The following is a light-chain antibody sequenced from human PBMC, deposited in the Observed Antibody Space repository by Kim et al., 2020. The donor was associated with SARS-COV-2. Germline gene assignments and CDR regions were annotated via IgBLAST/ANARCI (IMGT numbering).Light chain of an antibody. V-gene: IGKV4-1*01. J-gene: IGKJ4*01. CDR2: WAS. Sequence: DIVMTQSSDSLAVPLGERATINCKSSQSVLYSSNNKNYLAWYQQKPGQPPKLLIYWASTRESGVPDRFSGSGSGTDFTLTISSLQAEDVAVYYCQQYYSTPLAFGGGTKVYIK. CDR3: QQYYSTPLA. CDR1: QSVLYSSNNKNY.